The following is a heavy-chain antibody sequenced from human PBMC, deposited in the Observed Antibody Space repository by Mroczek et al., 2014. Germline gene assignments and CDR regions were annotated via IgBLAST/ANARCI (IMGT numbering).Heavy chain of an antibody. J-gene: IGHJ4*02. V-gene: IGHV3-72*01. CDR3: ARGPRYSGYDYPFDY. CDR1: GFTFSDHY. D-gene: IGHD5-12*01. Sequence: ESGGGLVQPGGSLRLSCAASGFTFSDHYMDWVRQAPGKGLEWVGRTRNKANSYTTEYAASVKGRFTISRDDSKNSLYLQMNSLKTEDTAVYYCARGPRYSGYDYPFDYWDQGTLVTVSS. CDR2: TRNKANSYTT.